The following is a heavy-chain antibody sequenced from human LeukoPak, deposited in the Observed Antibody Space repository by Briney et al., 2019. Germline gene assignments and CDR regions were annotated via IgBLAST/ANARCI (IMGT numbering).Heavy chain of an antibody. D-gene: IGHD3-16*01. CDR1: GYTFTGHY. V-gene: IGHV1-2*02. CDR2: INPKNAAT. J-gene: IGHJ4*02. CDR3: AWTLYIASAPGGFDY. Sequence: ASVKVSCKASGYTFTGHYIHWVRQAPGQGLEWMGWINPKNAATNYAQKFQGRVTMTRDTSTGTVYMEVNALRSDDTAVYYCAWTLYIASAPGGFDYWGQGTLVTVSS.